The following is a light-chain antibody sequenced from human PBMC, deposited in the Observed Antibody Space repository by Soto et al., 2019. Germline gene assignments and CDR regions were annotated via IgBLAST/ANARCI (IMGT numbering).Light chain of an antibody. J-gene: IGKJ5*01. CDR2: VTS. CDR1: QGLSGS. CDR3: QQGQNWPLT. Sequence: DIQMTQSPSSVSASVGDRVTITCRATQGLSGSLAWYQQKPGKAPRLLISVTSRLQSGVPSRFSGSASGTKFPPTIDGLQPEDFETYYCQQGQNWPLTFGQGTRL. V-gene: IGKV1-12*01.